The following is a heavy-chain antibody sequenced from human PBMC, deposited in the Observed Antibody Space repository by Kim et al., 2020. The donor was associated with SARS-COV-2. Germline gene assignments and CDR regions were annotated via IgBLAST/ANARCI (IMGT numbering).Heavy chain of an antibody. J-gene: IGHJ4*02. D-gene: IGHD5-12*01. Sequence: NIKYSQKCQGRATLTWDTSASTAYMELRALTSEDTAVDYCARDLRQSGYDYWGQGTLVTVSS. CDR2: NI. CDR3: ARDLRQSGYDY. V-gene: IGHV1-3*01.